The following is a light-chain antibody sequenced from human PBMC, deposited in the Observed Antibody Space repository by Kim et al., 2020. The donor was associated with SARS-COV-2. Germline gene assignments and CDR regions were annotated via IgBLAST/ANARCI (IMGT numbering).Light chain of an antibody. CDR1: RLERKY. Sequence: YELTQPPSVSVSPGQTAVITCSGHRLERKYVYWYQQKPGQSPLLVMSQDTKRPSGIPERFSGSTSGSTATLTISGTQAMDEADYYCQAWDNSVVFGGGT. V-gene: IGLV3-1*01. J-gene: IGLJ2*01. CDR3: QAWDNSVV. CDR2: QDT.